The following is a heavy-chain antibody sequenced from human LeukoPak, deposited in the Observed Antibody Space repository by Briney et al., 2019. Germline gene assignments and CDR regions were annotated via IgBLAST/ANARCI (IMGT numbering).Heavy chain of an antibody. CDR1: GGSITSRGFY. V-gene: IGHV4-39*07. CDR3: ARVSGYDWESFYDY. D-gene: IGHD5-12*01. J-gene: IGHJ4*02. CDR2: VHDSGNT. Sequence: SETLSLTCSVSGGSITSRGFYWGWIRQPPGKGLEWIGSVHDSGNTYYTPSLKSRLIILVDTSKNQFSLKLSSVTAADTAVYYCARVSGYDWESFYDYWGQGTLVTVSS.